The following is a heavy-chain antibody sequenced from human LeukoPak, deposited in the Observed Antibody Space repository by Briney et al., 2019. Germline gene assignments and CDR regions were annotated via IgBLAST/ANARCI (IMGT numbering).Heavy chain of an antibody. V-gene: IGHV3-48*04. Sequence: PGGSLRLSCAASGFTFSSYSMNWVRQAPGKGLEWVSYISSSSSTIYYADSVKGPFTISRDNAKNSLYLQMNSLRAEDTAVYYCAGSSGWYFDYWGQGTLVTVSS. CDR3: AGSSGWYFDY. D-gene: IGHD6-19*01. CDR1: GFTFSSYS. CDR2: ISSSSSTI. J-gene: IGHJ4*02.